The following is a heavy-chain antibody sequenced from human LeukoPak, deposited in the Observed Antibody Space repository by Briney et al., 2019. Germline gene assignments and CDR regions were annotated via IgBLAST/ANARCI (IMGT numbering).Heavy chain of an antibody. CDR3: ARPLDTTFFNAFDI. D-gene: IGHD2/OR15-2a*01. J-gene: IGHJ3*02. CDR2: IYYSGIT. CDR1: GGSISSYF. Sequence: SETLSLTCTVSGGSISSYFWGWIRQPPGKGLEWIGSIYYSGITFYNPSLKSRLTISVDTSKNQFSLKLTSVTAADTAVYYCARPLDTTFFNAFDIWGQGTMVTVSS. V-gene: IGHV4-39*01.